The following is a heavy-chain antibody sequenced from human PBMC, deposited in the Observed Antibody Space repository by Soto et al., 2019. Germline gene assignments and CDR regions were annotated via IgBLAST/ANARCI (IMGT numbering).Heavy chain of an antibody. CDR3: ARDSFSTIFGVVIGPDYYYMDV. Sequence: ASVKVSCKASGYTFTSYGISWVRQAPGQGLEWMGWISAYNGNTNYAQKLQGRVTMTTDTSTSTAYMELRSLRSEDTAVYYCARDSFSTIFGVVIGPDYYYMDVWRKGTTVTVSS. D-gene: IGHD3-3*01. CDR2: ISAYNGNT. CDR1: GYTFTSYG. V-gene: IGHV1-18*01. J-gene: IGHJ6*03.